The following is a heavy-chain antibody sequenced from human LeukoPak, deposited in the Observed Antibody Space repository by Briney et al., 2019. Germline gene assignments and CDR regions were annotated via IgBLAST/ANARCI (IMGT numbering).Heavy chain of an antibody. CDR1: GGSFSGYY. D-gene: IGHD6-13*01. J-gene: IGHJ6*04. CDR2: INHSGST. V-gene: IGHV4-34*01. CDR3: ARHSEPYSSSWYGGFDP. Sequence: PSETLSLTCAVYGGSFSGYYWSWIRQPPGKGLEWIGEINHSGSTNYNPSLKSRVTISVDTSKNQFSLKLSSVTAADTAVYYCARHSEPYSSSWYGGFDPWGKGTTVTVSS.